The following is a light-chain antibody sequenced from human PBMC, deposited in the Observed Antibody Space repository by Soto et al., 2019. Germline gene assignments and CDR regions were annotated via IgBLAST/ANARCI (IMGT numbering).Light chain of an antibody. CDR1: SSDVGGYDS. Sequence: QSVLTQPASVSGSPGQSITISCTGTSSDVGGYDSVSWYQHHPGKAPKLMIYDVSNRPSGVSNRFSGSKSANTASLTISGLQAEDEADYYCSSYTSSITLVFGAGTKLTVL. V-gene: IGLV2-14*03. CDR3: SSYTSSITLV. CDR2: DVS. J-gene: IGLJ2*01.